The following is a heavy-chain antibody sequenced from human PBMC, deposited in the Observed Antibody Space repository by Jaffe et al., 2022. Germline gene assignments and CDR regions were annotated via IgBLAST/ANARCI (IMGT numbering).Heavy chain of an antibody. Sequence: QVQLQESGPGLVKPSQTLSLTCTVSGGSISSGSYYWSWIRQPAGKGLEWIGRIYTSGSTNYNPSLKSRVTISVDTSKNQFSLKLSSVTAADTAVYYCARGHYSSGWYLNFDYWGQGTLVTVSS. CDR1: GGSISSGSYY. D-gene: IGHD6-19*01. CDR2: IYTSGST. CDR3: ARGHYSSGWYLNFDY. V-gene: IGHV4-61*02. J-gene: IGHJ4*02.